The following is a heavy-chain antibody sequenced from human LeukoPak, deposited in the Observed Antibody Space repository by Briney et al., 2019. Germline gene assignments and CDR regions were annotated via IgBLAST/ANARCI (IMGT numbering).Heavy chain of an antibody. Sequence: GASLKVSCKASGGTFSSYVISWVRQAPGQGLEWMGGIIPIFGTANYAQKFQGRVTITADESTSTAYMELSSLRSEDTAVYYCARAVVVVAAAYYYYGMDVWGQGTTVTVSS. D-gene: IGHD2-15*01. J-gene: IGHJ6*02. CDR1: GGTFSSYV. V-gene: IGHV1-69*13. CDR2: IIPIFGTA. CDR3: ARAVVVVAAAYYYYGMDV.